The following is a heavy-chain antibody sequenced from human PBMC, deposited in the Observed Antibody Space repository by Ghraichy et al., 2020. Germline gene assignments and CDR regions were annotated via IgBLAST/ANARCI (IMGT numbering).Heavy chain of an antibody. CDR3: AHRHTESGYSDFFDY. J-gene: IGHJ4*02. Sequence: SGPTLVKPTQTLTLTCTFSGFSLTTSGVSVGWIRQPPGKALEWLALIYWRDEKHYRPSLKSSLTITKDTSKNQVVLTMTNMDPVDTATYYCAHRHTESGYSDFFDYWGQGALVTVSS. V-gene: IGHV2-5*01. CDR1: GFSLTTSGVS. CDR2: IYWRDEK. D-gene: IGHD5-12*01.